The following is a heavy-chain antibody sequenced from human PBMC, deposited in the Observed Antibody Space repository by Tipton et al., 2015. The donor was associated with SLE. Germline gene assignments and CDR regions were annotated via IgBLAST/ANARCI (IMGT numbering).Heavy chain of an antibody. Sequence: TLSLTCTVSGGSISSYYWSWLRQPPGKGLEWIGEINHSGSTNYNPSLKSRVTISVDTSKNQFSLKLSSVTAADTAGYYCARGGFTIFGVVNYYYYMDVWGKGTTVTVSS. V-gene: IGHV4-34*01. D-gene: IGHD3-3*01. CDR2: INHSGST. J-gene: IGHJ6*03. CDR3: ARGGFTIFGVVNYYYYMDV. CDR1: GGSISSYY.